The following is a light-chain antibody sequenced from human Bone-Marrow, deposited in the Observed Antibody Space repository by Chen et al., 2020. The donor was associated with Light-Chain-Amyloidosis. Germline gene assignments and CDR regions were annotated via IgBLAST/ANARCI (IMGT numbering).Light chain of an antibody. CDR1: SSDVGNYNL. Sequence: QSALTQPASVSGSPGQAITISCTGTSSDVGNYNLVSWYQQHPGKALKLIVYEVTKRPSGVSTRFSGSKSGNTASLTISGLQAEDEAHYYCCSYAGLYTLVFGGGTKLSVL. V-gene: IGLV2-23*02. J-gene: IGLJ2*01. CDR3: CSYAGLYTLV. CDR2: EVT.